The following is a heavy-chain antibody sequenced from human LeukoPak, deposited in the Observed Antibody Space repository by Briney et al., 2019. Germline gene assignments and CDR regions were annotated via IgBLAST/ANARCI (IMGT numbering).Heavy chain of an antibody. CDR2: IKSKTDGGTT. CDR3: TTPLSYYDSSGYYPHYYYYMDV. Sequence: GPSLRLSCAASGFTFSNAWMSWVRQAPGKGLEWVGRIKSKTDGGTTDYAAPVKGRFTISRDDSKNTLYLQMNSLKTEDTAVYYCTTPLSYYDSSGYYPHYYYYMDVWGKGTTVTVSS. D-gene: IGHD3-22*01. J-gene: IGHJ6*03. V-gene: IGHV3-15*01. CDR1: GFTFSNAW.